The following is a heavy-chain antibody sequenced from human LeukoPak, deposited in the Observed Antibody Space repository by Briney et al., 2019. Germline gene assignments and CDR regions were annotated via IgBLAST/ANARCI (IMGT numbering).Heavy chain of an antibody. V-gene: IGHV3-23*01. CDR1: GFTFSSYG. J-gene: IGHJ4*02. CDR2: ISGSGGST. Sequence: QAGGSLRLSCAASGFTFSSYGMSWVRQAPGKGLEWVSAISGSGGSTNYADSVKGRFTISRDNSRNTLYVQMNSLRAEDTAVYYCTKYYYDSGGYQSGFDYWGQGTLVTVSS. D-gene: IGHD3-22*01. CDR3: TKYYYDSGGYQSGFDY.